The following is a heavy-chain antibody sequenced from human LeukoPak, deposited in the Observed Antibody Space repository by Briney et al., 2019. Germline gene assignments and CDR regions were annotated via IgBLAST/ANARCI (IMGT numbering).Heavy chain of an antibody. CDR1: GGSISSSSYY. Sequence: SETLSLTCTVSGGSISSSSYYWGWIRQPPGKGLEWIGSIYYSGSTYYNPSLKSRVTISVDTSKNQFSLKLSSVTAADTAVYYCARESSGSSWYLGYYYYYMDVWGKGTTVTVSS. V-gene: IGHV4-39*07. D-gene: IGHD6-13*01. CDR2: IYYSGST. CDR3: ARESSGSSWYLGYYYYYMDV. J-gene: IGHJ6*03.